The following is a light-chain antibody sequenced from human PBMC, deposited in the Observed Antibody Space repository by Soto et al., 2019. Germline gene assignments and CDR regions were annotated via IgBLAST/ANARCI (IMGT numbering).Light chain of an antibody. V-gene: IGKV3-11*01. CDR3: QQRSNWPLT. J-gene: IGKJ5*01. Sequence: EIVLTQPPATLSLSPGERATLSCRASQSVGSSLAWYQQRPGQAPRLLIYDAFIRATGIPARFSGSESGTDFTLTISSLEPEDFAVYYCQQRSNWPLTFGQGTRLEIK. CDR2: DAF. CDR1: QSVGSS.